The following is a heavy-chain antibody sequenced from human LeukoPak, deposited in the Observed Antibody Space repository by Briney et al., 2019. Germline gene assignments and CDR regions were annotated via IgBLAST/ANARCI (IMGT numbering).Heavy chain of an antibody. Sequence: GGSLRLSCAASGFTFSSYSMNWVRQAPGKGLEWVSYISSSSSTIYYADSVKGRFTISRDNAKNSLYLQMNSLRAEDTAVYYCAREDYYGSGSYYFHWGQGTLVTVSS. CDR2: ISSSSSTI. V-gene: IGHV3-48*01. CDR1: GFTFSSYS. CDR3: AREDYYGSGSYYFH. D-gene: IGHD3-10*01. J-gene: IGHJ4*02.